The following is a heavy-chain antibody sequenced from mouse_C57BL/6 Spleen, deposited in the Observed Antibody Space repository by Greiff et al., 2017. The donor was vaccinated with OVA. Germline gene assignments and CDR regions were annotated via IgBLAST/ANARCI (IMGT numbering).Heavy chain of an antibody. V-gene: IGHV10-1*01. CDR1: GFSFNTYA. D-gene: IGHD4-1*01. Sequence: EVMLQQSGGGLVQPKGSLKLSCAASGFSFNTYAMNWVSQAPGKGLEWVARIRSKSNNYATYYADSVKDRFTISRDDSESMLYLQMNNLKTEDTAMYYCVRQELGRFAYWGQGTLVTVSA. J-gene: IGHJ3*01. CDR3: VRQELGRFAY. CDR2: IRSKSNNYAT.